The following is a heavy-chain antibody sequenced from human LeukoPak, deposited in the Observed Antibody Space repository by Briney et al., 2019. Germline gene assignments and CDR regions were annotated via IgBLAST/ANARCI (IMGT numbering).Heavy chain of an antibody. D-gene: IGHD4-17*01. Sequence: GASVKVSCKASGYTFTSYGISWVRQAPGQGLEWMGWISAYNGNTNYAQKLQGRVTMTTDTSTSTAYMELRSLRSDDTAVYYCARDLPTTVTTYGMDVWGQGTTVTVSS. CDR2: ISAYNGNT. CDR1: GYTFTSYG. V-gene: IGHV1-18*01. J-gene: IGHJ6*02. CDR3: ARDLPTTVTTYGMDV.